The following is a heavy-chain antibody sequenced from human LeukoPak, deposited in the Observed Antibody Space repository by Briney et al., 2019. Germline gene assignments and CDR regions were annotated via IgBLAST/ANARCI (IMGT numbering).Heavy chain of an antibody. Sequence: GGSLRLSCAASGFTFSSYGMHWVRQAPGKGLEWVAVIWYDGSNKYYADSVKGRFTISRDNSKNTLYLQMNSLRAEDTAVYYCARSSGGSYLFDYWGQGTLVTVSS. CDR3: ARSSGGSYLFDY. V-gene: IGHV3-33*01. CDR1: GFTFSSYG. D-gene: IGHD2-15*01. J-gene: IGHJ4*02. CDR2: IWYDGSNK.